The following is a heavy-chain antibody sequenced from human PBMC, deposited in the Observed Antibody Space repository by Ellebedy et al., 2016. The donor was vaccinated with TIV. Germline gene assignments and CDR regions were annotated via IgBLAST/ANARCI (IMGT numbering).Heavy chain of an antibody. CDR2: IYHSGST. J-gene: IGHJ4*02. Sequence: SETLSLXCNVSGGTISSTNYYWGWIRQSPEKGLEWIGSIYHSGSTYYNPSLKSRLTISLDTTKNQFSLRLDSVTATDTAVYYCASSPSGYEIPYWGQGTLATVSS. D-gene: IGHD5-12*01. CDR3: ASSPSGYEIPY. V-gene: IGHV4-39*07. CDR1: GGTISSTNYY.